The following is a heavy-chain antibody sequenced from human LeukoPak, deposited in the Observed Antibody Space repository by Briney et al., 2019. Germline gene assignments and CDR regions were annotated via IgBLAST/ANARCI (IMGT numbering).Heavy chain of an antibody. CDR2: IYYSGST. J-gene: IGHJ4*02. Sequence: NTSETLSLTCTVSGGSISSYYWSRIRQPPGKGLEWIGYIYYSGSTNYNPSLKSRVTISVDTSKNQFSLKLSSVTAADTAVYYCARGISVAGNDYWGQGTLVTVSS. CDR3: ARGISVAGNDY. D-gene: IGHD6-19*01. CDR1: GGSISSYY. V-gene: IGHV4-59*01.